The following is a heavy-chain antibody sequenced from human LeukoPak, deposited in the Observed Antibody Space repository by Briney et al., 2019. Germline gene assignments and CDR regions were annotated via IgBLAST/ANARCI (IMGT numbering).Heavy chain of an antibody. Sequence: AGVSLRLSCVVSGYTFSNYWMHWVREAPGEGLVWVSRINSDGSGTSYADSVSGRFTIYRDNAKNTLSLQMNSQRAEDTAVYYCARVYGDPGSGTFDQWGQGTLVTV. CDR2: INSDGSGT. CDR1: GYTFSNYW. CDR3: ARVYGDPGSGTFDQ. D-gene: IGHD4-17*01. J-gene: IGHJ4*02. V-gene: IGHV3-74*01.